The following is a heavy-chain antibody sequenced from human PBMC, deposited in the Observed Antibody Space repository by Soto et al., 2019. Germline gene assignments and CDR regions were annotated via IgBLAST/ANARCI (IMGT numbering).Heavy chain of an antibody. D-gene: IGHD2-21*02. V-gene: IGHV5-51*01. Sequence: GESLKISCKGSGYSFTSYWIGWVRQMPGKGLEWMGIIYPGDSDTRYSPSFQGQVTISADKSISTAYLQWSSLKASDTAMYYCARLHAAYCGGDCYYKYFQHWGQGTLVTVSS. CDR1: GYSFTSYW. J-gene: IGHJ1*01. CDR2: IYPGDSDT. CDR3: ARLHAAYCGGDCYYKYFQH.